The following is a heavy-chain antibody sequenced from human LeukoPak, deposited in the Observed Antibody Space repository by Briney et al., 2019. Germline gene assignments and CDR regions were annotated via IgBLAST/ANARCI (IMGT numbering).Heavy chain of an antibody. Sequence: SETLSLTCTVSAGSISSSSYYWGWIRQPPGKGLEWIGSIYYSGSTYYNPSLKSRVTISVDTSKNQFSLKLSSVTAADTAVYYCAKGRNSGELLYTLDYWGQGTLVTVSS. CDR1: AGSISSSSYY. V-gene: IGHV4-39*01. D-gene: IGHD3-10*01. CDR2: IYYSGST. J-gene: IGHJ4*02. CDR3: AKGRNSGELLYTLDY.